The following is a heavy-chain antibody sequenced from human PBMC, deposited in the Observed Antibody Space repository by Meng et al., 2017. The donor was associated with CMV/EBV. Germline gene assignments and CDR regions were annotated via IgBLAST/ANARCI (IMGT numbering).Heavy chain of an antibody. CDR1: GFTFSNSD. J-gene: IGHJ4*02. D-gene: IGHD6-13*01. CDR3: AKLAGSSWYGSYFDY. Sequence: GESLKISCAASGFTFSNSDMSWVRQAPGKGLEWVSFIYRGGVSTYYADSVRGRFTISRDNSKNALYLQMNSLRAEDTAVYYCAKLAGSSWYGSYFDYWGQGTLVTVSS. CDR2: IYRGGVST. V-gene: IGHV3-23*03.